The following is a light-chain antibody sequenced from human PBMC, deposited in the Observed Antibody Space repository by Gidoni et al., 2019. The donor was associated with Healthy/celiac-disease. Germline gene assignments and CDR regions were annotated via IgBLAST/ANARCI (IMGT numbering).Light chain of an antibody. CDR2: WAS. CDR3: QQYYSTPFT. Sequence: DIVIAESPDPLAVSLGERATINCKSRQSVLYRSHNKNYLAWYQQKPGQPPKLLIYWASTREPGVPDRGSGSGSGTDFTLTISSRQGEDVAVYYCQQYYSTPFTFGPGTKVDIK. V-gene: IGKV4-1*01. CDR1: QSVLYRSHNKNY. J-gene: IGKJ3*01.